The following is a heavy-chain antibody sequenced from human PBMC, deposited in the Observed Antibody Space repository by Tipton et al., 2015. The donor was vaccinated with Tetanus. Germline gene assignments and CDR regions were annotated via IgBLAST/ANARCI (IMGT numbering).Heavy chain of an antibody. CDR3: AKEALGVLNL. D-gene: IGHD1-14*01. Sequence: SLRLSCAASGFTFKSYTMNWLRQAPGNGLEWVAAISGSRLTPYYADSLKGRFTISRDNSKNTPSLQLNSLRADDTAIYYCAKEALGVLNLWGKGTTVIVSS. CDR2: ISGSRLTP. CDR1: GFTFKSYT. V-gene: IGHV3-23*01. J-gene: IGHJ6*04.